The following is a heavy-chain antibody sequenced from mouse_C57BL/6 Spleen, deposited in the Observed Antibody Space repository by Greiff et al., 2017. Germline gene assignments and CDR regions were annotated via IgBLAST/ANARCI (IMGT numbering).Heavy chain of an antibody. CDR1: GYTFTSYW. Sequence: QVQLQQPGAELVKPGASVKLSCKASGYTFTSYWMQWVKQRPGQGLEWIGEIDPSDSYTNYHQKFKGKATLTVDTSSSTAYMQLSSLTSEDSAVYYCARRGYYWGQGTTLTVSS. V-gene: IGHV1-50*01. J-gene: IGHJ2*01. CDR2: IDPSDSYT. CDR3: ARRGYY.